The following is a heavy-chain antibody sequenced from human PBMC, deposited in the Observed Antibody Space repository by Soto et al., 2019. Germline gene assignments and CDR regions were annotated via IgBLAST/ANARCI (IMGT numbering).Heavy chain of an antibody. CDR1: GYSFTGNS. CDR3: VRDRAHGFDI. V-gene: IGHV1-18*04. CDR2: IIVDKGNT. J-gene: IGHJ3*02. Sequence: ASVKVSCKASGYSFTGNSMHWVRQAPGQGLEWMGWIIVDKGNTNYAQKLQGRVTMTRDTSTSTVYMELRSLRSEDTAVYFCVRDRAHGFDIWGQGTMVTVSS.